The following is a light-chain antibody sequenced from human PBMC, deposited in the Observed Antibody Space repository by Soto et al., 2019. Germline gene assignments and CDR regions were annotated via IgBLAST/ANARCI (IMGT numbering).Light chain of an antibody. J-gene: IGKJ2*01. V-gene: IGKV1-39*01. CDR1: QSVSFY. Sequence: DIQMTQSPSSLSASVRDRVTITCRASQSVSFYLNWYQQTPGKAPNLLIYTASTVQSGVPSRFSGNGSGTDFTLTINNLQPEDFATYLCQQSYSLPRTFGQGTKLEIK. CDR2: TAS. CDR3: QQSYSLPRT.